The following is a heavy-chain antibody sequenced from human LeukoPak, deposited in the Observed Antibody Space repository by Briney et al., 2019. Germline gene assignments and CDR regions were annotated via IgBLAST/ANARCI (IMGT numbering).Heavy chain of an antibody. Sequence: GGSLRLSCAASGFTFSSYGMSWVRQAPGKGLEWVSAISGSGGSAYYADSVKGRFTISRDNSKNTLYLQMNSLRAEDTAVYYCAKRSRSCWPFDYWGQGTLVTVSS. J-gene: IGHJ4*02. D-gene: IGHD6-13*01. CDR2: ISGSGGSA. CDR1: GFTFSSYG. V-gene: IGHV3-23*01. CDR3: AKRSRSCWPFDY.